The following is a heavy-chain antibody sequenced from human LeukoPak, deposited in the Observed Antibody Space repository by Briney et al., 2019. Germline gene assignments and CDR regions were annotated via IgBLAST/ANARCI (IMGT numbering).Heavy chain of an antibody. D-gene: IGHD1-1*01. J-gene: IGHJ6*02. Sequence: SVKVSCKASGGTFSSYAISWVRQAPGQGLEWMGGIIPIFDTANYAQKFQGRVTITADESTSTAYMELSSLRSEDTAVYYCARGSKLERRLDYYYYGMDVWGQGTTVTVSS. CDR3: ARGSKLERRLDYYYYGMDV. CDR2: IIPIFDTA. CDR1: GGTFSSYA. V-gene: IGHV1-69*01.